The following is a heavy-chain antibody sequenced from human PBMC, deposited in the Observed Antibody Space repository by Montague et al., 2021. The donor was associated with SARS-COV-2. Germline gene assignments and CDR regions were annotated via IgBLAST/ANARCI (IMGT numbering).Heavy chain of an antibody. Sequence: SETLSLTCTVSGGSISSYYWSWIRQPPGKGLEWIGYNYYSGSTNYNPSLKSRVTISVDTSKNQFSLKLSSVTAADAAVYHCAREGILWFGDLAPYYYGMDVWGQGTTVTVSS. CDR3: AREGILWFGDLAPYYYGMDV. CDR1: GGSISSYY. CDR2: NYYSGST. D-gene: IGHD3-10*01. V-gene: IGHV4-59*01. J-gene: IGHJ6*02.